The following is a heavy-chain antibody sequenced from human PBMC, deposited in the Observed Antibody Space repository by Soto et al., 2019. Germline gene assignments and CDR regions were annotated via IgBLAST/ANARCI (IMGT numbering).Heavy chain of an antibody. Sequence: PGGSLRLSCAASGFTFSSYAMSWVRQAPGKGLEWVSTISGSGDSTYHADSVKGRFTISRDNSKNMVYLQMNSLGAGDTATYYRAKSGYSKNPYYYYMDVWGKGTTVTVSS. CDR1: GFTFSSYA. V-gene: IGHV3-23*01. J-gene: IGHJ6*03. D-gene: IGHD3-22*01. CDR2: ISGSGDST. CDR3: AKSGYSKNPYYYYMDV.